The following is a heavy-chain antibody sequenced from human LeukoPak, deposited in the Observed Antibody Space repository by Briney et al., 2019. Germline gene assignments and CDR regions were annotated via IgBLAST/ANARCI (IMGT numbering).Heavy chain of an antibody. D-gene: IGHD2-8*01. V-gene: IGHV4-34*01. J-gene: IGHJ5*02. Sequence: PSETLSLTCAVYGGSFSGYYWSWLRQPPGKGLEWLGEINHSGSTIYNPSLERRVTLSVDTSKNQFSSKLRPVTGADTAVYYCARVYCPNGVCYNSRGWFDPWGQGTLVTVSS. CDR3: ARVYCPNGVCYNSRGWFDP. CDR2: INHSGST. CDR1: GGSFSGYY.